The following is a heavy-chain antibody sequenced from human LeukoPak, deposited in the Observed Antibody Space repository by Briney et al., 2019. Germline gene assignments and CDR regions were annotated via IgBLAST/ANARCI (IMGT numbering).Heavy chain of an antibody. CDR3: ARQGDPPQPFGY. CDR2: INYSGST. CDR1: GGSISSGSYY. Sequence: PSQTLSLTCTVSGGSISSGSYYWSWIRQPPGKGLEWIGEINYSGSTNYNPSLKSRVTISVDASKNQFSLKLSSVTAADTAVYYCARQGDPPQPFGYWGQGTLVTVSS. D-gene: IGHD3-16*01. J-gene: IGHJ4*02. V-gene: IGHV4-39*01.